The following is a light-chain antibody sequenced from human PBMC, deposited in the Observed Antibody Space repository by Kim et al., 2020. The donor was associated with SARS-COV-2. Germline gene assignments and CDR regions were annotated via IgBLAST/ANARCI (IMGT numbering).Light chain of an antibody. J-gene: IGKJ1*01. CDR1: QFISHY. CDR3: QKYDGAPWT. V-gene: IGKV1-27*01. Sequence: DIQMTQSPSSLSASVGDRVTITCRTSQFISHYLAWYQQKPGKVPQLLIYDASTLQPGVPSRFSGTASGTEFTLTINSLQPEDVANYYCQKYDGAPWTFGQGTKVDIK. CDR2: DAS.